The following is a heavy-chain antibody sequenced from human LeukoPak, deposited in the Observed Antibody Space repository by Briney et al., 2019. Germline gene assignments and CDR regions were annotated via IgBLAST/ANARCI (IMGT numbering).Heavy chain of an antibody. Sequence: PSETLSLTCTVSGGPISSTDHYWGWIRQSPGTGLEWIGYIYYSGTTYYNPSLESRVTISVDTSKNQFSLKLSSVTAADTAVYYCARGVSFDLWGRGTLLTVSS. CDR3: ARGVSFDL. D-gene: IGHD3-16*01. CDR2: IYYSGTT. V-gene: IGHV4-39*07. CDR1: GGPISSTDHY. J-gene: IGHJ2*01.